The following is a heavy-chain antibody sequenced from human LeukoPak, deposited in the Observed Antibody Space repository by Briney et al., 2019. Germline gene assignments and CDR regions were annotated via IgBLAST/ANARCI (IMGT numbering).Heavy chain of an antibody. CDR2: ITPSGGT. J-gene: IGHJ4*02. Sequence: ASVKVSCKASGYTFTSYAIHWVRQAPGQGLEWMGWITPSGGTNYPQKFQGRVAIIWDTSITTAYMDLSRLTSDDTAVYYCASQFLLPFDYWGRGTLVTVSS. CDR3: ASQFLLPFDY. V-gene: IGHV1-2*02. D-gene: IGHD3-22*01. CDR1: GYTFTSYA.